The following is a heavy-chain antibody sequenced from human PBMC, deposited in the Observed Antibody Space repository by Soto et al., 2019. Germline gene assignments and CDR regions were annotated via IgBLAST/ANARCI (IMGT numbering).Heavy chain of an antibody. CDR3: ARYSGKYQGPIDY. V-gene: IGHV3-30*03. D-gene: IGHD1-26*01. CDR2: ISYDGSSK. J-gene: IGHJ4*02. Sequence: QVQLVESGGGVVQPGRSLRLSCAASGFTFSHYGIHLVRQAPGKGLEWLAVISYDGSSKHYADSVKGRFTVSRDNSKNTLYLQMNSLRAEDTAVYFCARYSGKYQGPIDYWGQGTLVTVSS. CDR1: GFTFSHYG.